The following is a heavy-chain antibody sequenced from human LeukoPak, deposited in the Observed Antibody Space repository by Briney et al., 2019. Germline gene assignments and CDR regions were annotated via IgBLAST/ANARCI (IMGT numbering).Heavy chain of an antibody. D-gene: IGHD4-23*01. CDR3: ARHITVASNWFDP. J-gene: IGHJ5*02. CDR2: IYPGDSDT. Sequence: GESLKISCKGSGYSFTSYWIGWVRQMPGKGLEWMGIIYPGDSDTRYSPSFQGQATMSADKSISTAYLQWSSLKASDTAMYYCARHITVASNWFDPWGQGTLVTVSS. V-gene: IGHV5-51*01. CDR1: GYSFTSYW.